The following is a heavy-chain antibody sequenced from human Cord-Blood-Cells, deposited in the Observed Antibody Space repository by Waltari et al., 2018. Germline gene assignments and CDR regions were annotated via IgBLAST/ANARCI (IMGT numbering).Heavy chain of an antibody. CDR2: MHPNSGNT. J-gene: IGHJ3*02. CDR1: GYSLTRYE. CDR3: ASSYCGGDCYDAFDI. D-gene: IGHD2-21*01. Sequence: VQLLQSGAEEKTPGASAKISCKAYGYSLTRYEITWVRHATGLGLEWMGWMHPNSGNTGYAQKFQGRVTMTRNTSISTAYMELSSLRSEDTAVYYCASSYCGGDCYDAFDIWGQGTMVTVSS. V-gene: IGHV1-8*01.